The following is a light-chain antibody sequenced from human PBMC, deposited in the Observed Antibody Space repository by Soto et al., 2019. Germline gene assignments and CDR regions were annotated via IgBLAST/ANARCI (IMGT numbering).Light chain of an antibody. CDR2: EVS. J-gene: IGLJ1*01. CDR3: SSYTSSRLYV. V-gene: IGLV2-14*01. CDR1: SSDVGGYNY. Sequence: QSVLTQPASVSGSPGQSITISCTGTSSDVGGYNYVSWYQQHPGKAPKLMIYEVSNRPSGVSNRFYGSKSGNTASLTISGLQAEDEADYYCSSYTSSRLYVFGTGTKVTVL.